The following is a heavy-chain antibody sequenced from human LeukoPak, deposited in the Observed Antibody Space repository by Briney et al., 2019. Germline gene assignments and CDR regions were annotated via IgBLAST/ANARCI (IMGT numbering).Heavy chain of an antibody. CDR2: ISAYNGNT. CDR3: ARKAYYYGSGSCDAFDI. Sequence: ASVKVSCKTPGYTFTAYYIHWVRQAPGQGLEWMGWISAYNGNTNYAQKLQGRVTMTTDTSTSTAYMELRSLRSDDTAVYYCARKAYYYGSGSCDAFDIWGQGTMVTVSS. CDR1: GYTFTAYY. J-gene: IGHJ3*02. D-gene: IGHD3-10*01. V-gene: IGHV1-18*04.